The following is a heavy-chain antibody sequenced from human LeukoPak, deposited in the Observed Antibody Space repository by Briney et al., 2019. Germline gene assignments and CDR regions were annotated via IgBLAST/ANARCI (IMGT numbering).Heavy chain of an antibody. J-gene: IGHJ4*02. CDR2: IYYSGST. D-gene: IGHD6-19*01. Sequence: SETLSLTCTVSGGSISSNNYYWGWIRQPPGKGLEWIGSIYYSGSTYYNPSLKRRVTISVDTSKNQFSLKLSSVTAADTAVYYCVNSSPGGGWLVSGNFDYWGQGTLVTVSS. V-gene: IGHV4-39*01. CDR3: VNSSPGGGWLVSGNFDY. CDR1: GGSISSNNYY.